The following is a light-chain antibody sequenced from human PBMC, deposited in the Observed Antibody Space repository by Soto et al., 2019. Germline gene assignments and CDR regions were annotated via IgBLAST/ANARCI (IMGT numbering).Light chain of an antibody. CDR1: QSISSW. CDR3: QQYCGYSRT. Sequence: DIQMTQSPSTLAASIGDRVTITCRASQSISSWLAWYQQKPGKAPKLLIYKASSLESGVASRFSGSGSGTKFPSTVSSLQPGECATYFRQQYCGYSRTFGQGTKVDIK. CDR2: KAS. V-gene: IGKV1-5*03. J-gene: IGKJ1*01.